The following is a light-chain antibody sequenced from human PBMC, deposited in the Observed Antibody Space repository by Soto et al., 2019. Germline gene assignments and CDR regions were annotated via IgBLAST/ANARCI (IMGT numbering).Light chain of an antibody. CDR2: WAS. V-gene: IGKV4-1*01. CDR1: QRLLSNSNTRPS. J-gene: IGKJ1*01. CDR3: YQDEQTPPWT. Sequence: DIVMTQSTDSLTASLGARATINCKSSQRLLSNSNTRPSIAWYQQKPGQAPRLLIYWASTREAGVPDRFSVSGSVTDFTLTIRGLQPEDVAVYFGYQDEQTPPWTVSRGSKVDIK.